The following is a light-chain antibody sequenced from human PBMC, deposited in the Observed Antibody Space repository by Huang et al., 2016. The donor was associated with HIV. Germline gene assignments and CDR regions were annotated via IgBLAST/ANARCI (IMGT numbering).Light chain of an antibody. Sequence: DIVMTQSPLSLPVAPGQPASISCKSSQSLLHTTGQNRMDWYLQKPGRSPQLLIYLGSNRASGVADRFTGSWSGSDFTLEISRVEADDVGIYYCMQGLQTPPTFGQGTKLEI. CDR2: LGS. V-gene: IGKV2-28*01. CDR3: MQGLQTPPT. CDR1: QSLLHTTGQNR. J-gene: IGKJ2*01.